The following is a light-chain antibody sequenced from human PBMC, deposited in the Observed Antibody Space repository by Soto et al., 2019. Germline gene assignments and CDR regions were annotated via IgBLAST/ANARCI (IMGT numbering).Light chain of an antibody. CDR2: AAS. CDR3: QKEKSAPPST. CDR1: QGISNY. V-gene: IGKV1-27*01. J-gene: IGKJ1*01. Sequence: DIQMTQSPSSLSASVGDRVTIACRASQGISNYLAWYQQKPGKVPKLLIYAASTLQSGVPSRFSGSGAVTDFALTISSLQPEDVATYYCQKEKSAPPSTVGEVTKVEI.